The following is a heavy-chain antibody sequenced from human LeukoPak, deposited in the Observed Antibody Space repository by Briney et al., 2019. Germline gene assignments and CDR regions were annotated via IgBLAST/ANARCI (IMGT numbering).Heavy chain of an antibody. J-gene: IGHJ4*02. CDR3: ASGGGFGELQVDY. Sequence: SVNVSCKASGGTLSSYAISWVRQAPGQGLEWMGGIIPIFGTANYAQKFQGRVTITADESTSTAYMELSSLRSEDTAVYYCASGGGFGELQVDYWGQGTLVTVSS. D-gene: IGHD3-10*01. CDR2: IIPIFGTA. CDR1: GGTLSSYA. V-gene: IGHV1-69*13.